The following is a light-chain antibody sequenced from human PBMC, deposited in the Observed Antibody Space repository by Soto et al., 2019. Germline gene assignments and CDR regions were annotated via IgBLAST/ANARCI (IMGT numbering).Light chain of an antibody. V-gene: IGKV3-15*01. CDR3: QQYNNWPWT. CDR1: QSVSSN. J-gene: IGKJ1*01. Sequence: EIVMTQSPATLSVSPGERATLSCSASQSVSSNLAWYQQKPGQAPRLLIYGASTRATGFPARFSGSGSGTDFTLTISSLQSEDFAVYYCQQYNNWPWTFGQGTKVDIK. CDR2: GAS.